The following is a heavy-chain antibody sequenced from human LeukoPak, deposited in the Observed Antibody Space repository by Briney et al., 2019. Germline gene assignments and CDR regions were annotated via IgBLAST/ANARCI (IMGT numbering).Heavy chain of an antibody. Sequence: GGSLRLSCAASGFIFSDYYMSWIRQAPGKGLEWVSYISSSGSSIYYADSVKGRFTISRDNSKNTLYLQMNSLRAEDTAVYYCARDSSYYGGFGYWGQGTLVTVSS. CDR1: GFIFSDYY. D-gene: IGHD1-26*01. CDR2: ISSSGSSI. V-gene: IGHV3-11*04. CDR3: ARDSSYYGGFGY. J-gene: IGHJ4*02.